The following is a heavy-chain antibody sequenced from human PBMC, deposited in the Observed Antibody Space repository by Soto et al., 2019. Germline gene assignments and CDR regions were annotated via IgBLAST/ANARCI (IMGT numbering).Heavy chain of an antibody. J-gene: IGHJ4*02. V-gene: IGHV4-59*08. CDR2: IYYSGST. CDR3: ARLEVSGDYGDYGGVDY. CDR1: GGSISSYY. Sequence: SETLSLTCTVSGGSISSYYWSWIRQPPGKGLEWIGYIYYSGSTNYNPSLKSRVTISVDTSKNQFSLKLSSVTAADTAVYYCARLEVSGDYGDYGGVDYWGQGTLVTVSS. D-gene: IGHD4-17*01.